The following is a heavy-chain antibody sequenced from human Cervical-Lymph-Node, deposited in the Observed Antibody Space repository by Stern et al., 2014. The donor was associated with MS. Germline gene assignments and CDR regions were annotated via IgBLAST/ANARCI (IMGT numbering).Heavy chain of an antibody. CDR1: GYSLTAYF. CDR2: INTSGGSA. CDR3: ARAVEKTTNYYYYSIDV. D-gene: IGHD5-24*01. V-gene: IGHV1-46*01. J-gene: IGHJ6*02. Sequence: VQLVESGAEVKKPGASVKVSCTASGYSLTAYFMHWVRQDPGQGLEWMGIINTSGGSASYAERFQGRVTMTRDTSTSTVYMELSGLRSADTATYYCARAVEKTTNYYYYSIDVWGQGTAVTVSS.